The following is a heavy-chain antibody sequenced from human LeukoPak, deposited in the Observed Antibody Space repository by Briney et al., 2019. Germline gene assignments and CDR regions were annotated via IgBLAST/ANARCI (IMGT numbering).Heavy chain of an antibody. CDR2: IYYSGST. CDR1: GGSISSSSYY. V-gene: IGHV4-39*01. J-gene: IGHJ6*04. Sequence: SETLSLTCTVSGGSISSSSYYWGWIRQPPGKGLEWIGSIYYSGSTCYNPSLKSRVTISVDTSKNQFSLKLSSVTAADTAVYYCARLLYDILDVWGKGTTVTISS. D-gene: IGHD3-9*01. CDR3: ARLLYDILDV.